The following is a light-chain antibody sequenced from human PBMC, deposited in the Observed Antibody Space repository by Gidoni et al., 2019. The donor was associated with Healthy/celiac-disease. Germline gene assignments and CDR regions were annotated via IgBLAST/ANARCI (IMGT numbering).Light chain of an antibody. V-gene: IGKV3-15*01. CDR2: GAS. CDR3: QQYNNWSIT. J-gene: IGKJ5*01. CDR1: QSVSSN. Sequence: EIVMTQSPATLSVSPGERATLSCRASQSVSSNSAWYQQKPGQAPRLLIYGASTRATGNPARFSGSGSGKGFTLTISSLQSEDFAVYYCQQYNNWSITFGQGTRLEIK.